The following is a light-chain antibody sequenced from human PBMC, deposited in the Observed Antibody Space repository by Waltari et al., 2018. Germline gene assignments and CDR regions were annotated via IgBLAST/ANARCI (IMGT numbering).Light chain of an antibody. CDR3: QERSNWPSWT. CDR2: DTS. J-gene: IGKJ1*01. V-gene: IGKV3-11*01. CDR1: QSVSRY. Sequence: EIVLTQSPATLSLSPGERATLSYRASQSVSRYLAWYQQKSGQAPRLLIYDTSNRATGIPARFSGSGSGTDFILTINSVEAEDFAVYYCQERSNWPSWTFGQGTKVEIK.